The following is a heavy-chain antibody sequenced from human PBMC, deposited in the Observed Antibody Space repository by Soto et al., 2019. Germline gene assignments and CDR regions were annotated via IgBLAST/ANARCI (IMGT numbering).Heavy chain of an antibody. D-gene: IGHD6-13*01. V-gene: IGHV4-4*07. CDR3: ARDQGVAAAGITWFDP. Sequence: SETLSLTCTVSGASMNSYHWSWIRQPAGKGLEWIGHIHSSGSTNYNPPLKSRVTMSVDTSKNQFSLRLMSLTAADTAVYYCARDQGVAAAGITWFDPWGQGSLVTVSS. J-gene: IGHJ5*02. CDR1: GASMNSYH. CDR2: IHSSGST.